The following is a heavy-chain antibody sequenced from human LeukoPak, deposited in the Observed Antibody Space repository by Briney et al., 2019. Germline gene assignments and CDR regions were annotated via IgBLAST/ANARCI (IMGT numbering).Heavy chain of an antibody. J-gene: IGHJ4*02. Sequence: PGGSLRLSCAASGFTFRDSAMSWVRQAPGKGLEWVSLISFSGDNTYYTDSVKGRFTISRDKSKNTLHLQMNSLKTEDTAVYYCTPSLYDILTGSDYWGQGTLVTVSS. CDR3: TPSLYDILTGSDY. V-gene: IGHV3-23*01. D-gene: IGHD3-9*01. CDR2: ISFSGDNT. CDR1: GFTFRDSA.